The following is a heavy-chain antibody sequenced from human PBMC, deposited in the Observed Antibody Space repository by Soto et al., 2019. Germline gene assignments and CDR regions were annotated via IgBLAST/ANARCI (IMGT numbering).Heavy chain of an antibody. CDR1: GYTFTSYL. Sequence: QVQLVQSGAEVKKPGASVKVSCKASGYTFTSYLMHWVRQAPGQRLEWMGWINAGNGNTKYSQKFQGRVTTTRDTSASTAYMELSSRRPDHTAVYCCRSLLYSRGWYVFDYWGQGTLVTVSS. V-gene: IGHV1-3*01. D-gene: IGHD6-19*01. CDR3: RSLLYSRGWYVFDY. CDR2: INAGNGNT. J-gene: IGHJ4*02.